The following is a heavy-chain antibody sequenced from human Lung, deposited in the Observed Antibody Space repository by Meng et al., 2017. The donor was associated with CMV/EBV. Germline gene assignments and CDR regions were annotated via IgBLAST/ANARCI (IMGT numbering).Heavy chain of an antibody. Sequence: SCAAAGFKFDDYGMHWVRQTPGKGLEWVVFIRHDGTNKFYGDSVKGRFTISRDNSKNTVYLQMNSLRPEETAVYYCAKDLLLFGGPNAYFDQWGQGTXVTVSS. CDR2: IRHDGTNK. J-gene: IGHJ4*02. CDR1: GFKFDDYG. CDR3: AKDLLLFGGPNAYFDQ. V-gene: IGHV3-30*02. D-gene: IGHD3-16*01.